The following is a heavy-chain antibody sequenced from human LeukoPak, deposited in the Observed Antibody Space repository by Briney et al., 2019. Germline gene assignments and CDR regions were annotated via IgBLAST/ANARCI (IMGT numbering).Heavy chain of an antibody. CDR2: INGDGSST. CDR1: GFTISSYW. D-gene: IGHD4-23*01. CDR3: AKGGTTVVDY. J-gene: IGHJ4*02. V-gene: IGHV3-74*03. Sequence: PGGSLRLSCGATGFTISSYWMHWVRQAPGKGLVWVSRINGDGSSTTYADSVKGRFTISRDNAKNTLYLQMNSLRAEDTAVYYCAKGGTTVVDYWGQGTLVIVSS.